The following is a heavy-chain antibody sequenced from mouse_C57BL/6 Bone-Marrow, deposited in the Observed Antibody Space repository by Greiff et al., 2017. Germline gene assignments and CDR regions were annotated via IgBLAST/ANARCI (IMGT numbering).Heavy chain of an antibody. CDR2: ILPGSVST. Sequence: VQLQQPGAELMKPGASVKLSCKATGYTFTGYWIEWVQQRPGHGLEWIGEILPGSVSTNYNEKFKGKATFTADTSSNTAYMQISSLTTEDSAIDNCARGTTVVAVDYWGQGTTLTGSS. V-gene: IGHV1-9*01. J-gene: IGHJ2*01. CDR1: GYTFTGYW. D-gene: IGHD1-1*01. CDR3: ARGTTVVAVDY.